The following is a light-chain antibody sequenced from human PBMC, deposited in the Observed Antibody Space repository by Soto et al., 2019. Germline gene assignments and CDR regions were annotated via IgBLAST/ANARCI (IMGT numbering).Light chain of an antibody. V-gene: IGKV3-20*01. J-gene: IGKJ1*01. Sequence: EIVLTQSPGTLSLSPGERATLSCRASQSVSSIYLAWYQQKPGQAPRLLIYGASSRATGIPDRFSGSGSGTDFTITISRLEPEDFAVYYCQHYGSPPPTFGQGTKVEIK. CDR2: GAS. CDR1: QSVSSIY. CDR3: QHYGSPPPT.